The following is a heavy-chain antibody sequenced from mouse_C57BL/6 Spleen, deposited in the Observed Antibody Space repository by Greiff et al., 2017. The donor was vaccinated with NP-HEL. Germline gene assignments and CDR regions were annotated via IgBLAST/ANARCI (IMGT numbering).Heavy chain of an antibody. CDR2: INYDGSST. CDR1: GFTFSDYY. Sequence: EVKLVESEGGLVQPGSSMKLSCTASGFTFSDYYMAWVRQVPEKGLEWVANINYDGSSTYYLDSLKSRFIISRDNAKNILYLQMSSLKSEDTATYYCARDQIYDGSLDYWGQGTTLTVSS. D-gene: IGHD2-3*01. J-gene: IGHJ2*01. CDR3: ARDQIYDGSLDY. V-gene: IGHV5-16*01.